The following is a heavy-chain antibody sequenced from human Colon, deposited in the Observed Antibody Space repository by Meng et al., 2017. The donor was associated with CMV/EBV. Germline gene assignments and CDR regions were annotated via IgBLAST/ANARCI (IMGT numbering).Heavy chain of an antibody. J-gene: IGHJ5*02. CDR1: GYTFTGYY. Sequence: ASVKVSCKASGYTFTGYYLHWVRQAPGQGLEWIGWINPNGGGTDYARAFQGRVTMTREMSTTTAYLELHRLTPDDTAVYYCARVGCGTTSCSQGLDPWGQETLVTVSS. V-gene: IGHV1-2*02. CDR2: INPNGGGT. D-gene: IGHD2-2*01. CDR3: ARVGCGTTSCSQGLDP.